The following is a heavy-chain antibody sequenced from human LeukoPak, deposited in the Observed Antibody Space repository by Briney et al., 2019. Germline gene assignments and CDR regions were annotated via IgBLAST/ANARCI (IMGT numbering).Heavy chain of an antibody. D-gene: IGHD1-7*01. CDR1: GNKFATYW. CDR2: ISPGDSDT. J-gene: IGHJ4*02. CDR3: ARSTRISGTMAYDY. V-gene: IGHV5-51*01. Sequence: PGESLKISCQDSGNKFATYWINWVRQVPGKGLEWMGIISPGDSDTRYSPSFQGQVTISADRSINTAYLQWSSLKASDTAMYYCARSTRISGTMAYDYWGQGSLVSVSS.